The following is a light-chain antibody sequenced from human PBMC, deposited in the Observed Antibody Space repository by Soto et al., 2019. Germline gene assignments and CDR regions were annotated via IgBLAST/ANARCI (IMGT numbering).Light chain of an antibody. J-gene: IGKJ2*01. CDR2: DAS. Sequence: DIQMTQSPSTLSASVGDGVTITCRASQNISVWLAWYQQRPGKAPKFLMYDASSLETGVPSRFSGSGSGTEFTLTIRSLQPYDSATYYCQQYDSSSPTFGQGTKLEIK. CDR3: QQYDSSSPT. CDR1: QNISVW. V-gene: IGKV1-5*01.